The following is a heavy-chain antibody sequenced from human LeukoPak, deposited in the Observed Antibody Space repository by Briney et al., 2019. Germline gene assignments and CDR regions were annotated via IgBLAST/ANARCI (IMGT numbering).Heavy chain of an antibody. CDR3: ARKPRTTVEDY. CDR1: GYTFTSYG. Sequence: ASVKVSCKASGYTFTSYGISCVRHAPGQGLEWEGWIGAYNGETNYARKFQGRVTLATDTSTSTAYMELRSLRSDDTAVYYCARKPRTTVEDYWGQGTLVTVSS. J-gene: IGHJ4*02. D-gene: IGHD4-23*01. V-gene: IGHV1-18*01. CDR2: IGAYNGET.